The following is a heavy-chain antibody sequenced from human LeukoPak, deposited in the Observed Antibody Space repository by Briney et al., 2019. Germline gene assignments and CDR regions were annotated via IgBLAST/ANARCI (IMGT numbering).Heavy chain of an antibody. D-gene: IGHD3-22*01. V-gene: IGHV3-23*01. CDR1: GFTFSSYG. CDR3: AKDLYPPYYYDSSGYYYAFDY. Sequence: GGSLRLSCAASGFTFSSYGMSWGRQAPGKGLEWVSAISGSGGSTYYADSVKGRFTISRDNSKNTLYLQMNSLRAEDTAVYYCAKDLYPPYYYDSSGYYYAFDYWGQGTLVTVSS. J-gene: IGHJ4*02. CDR2: ISGSGGST.